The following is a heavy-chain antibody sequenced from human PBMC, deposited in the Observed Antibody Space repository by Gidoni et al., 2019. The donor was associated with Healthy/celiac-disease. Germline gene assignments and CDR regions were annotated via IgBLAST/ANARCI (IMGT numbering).Heavy chain of an antibody. V-gene: IGHV3-33*01. CDR2: IWYDGSNK. Sequence: QVQLVESGGGVVQPGRSLRLSCAASGFPFSSYGMHWVRQAPGKGLEWVAVIWYDGSNKYYADSVKGRFTISRDNSKNTLYLQMNSLRAEDTAVYYCARGRAFTMIVVAQCAFDIWGQGTMVTVSS. CDR3: ARGRAFTMIVVAQCAFDI. J-gene: IGHJ3*02. CDR1: GFPFSSYG. D-gene: IGHD3-22*01.